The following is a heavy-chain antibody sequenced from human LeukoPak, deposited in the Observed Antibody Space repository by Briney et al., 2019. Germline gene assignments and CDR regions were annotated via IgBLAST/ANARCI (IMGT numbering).Heavy chain of an antibody. J-gene: IGHJ6*02. CDR1: GFSFDDYV. Sequence: GGSLRLSCAASGFSFDDYVMHWVRQAPGKGLEWVSGISWNSASIGYADSVKGRFTISRDNAKNFLYLQMNSLRVEDTALYYCAKDIRGATVTDYGMDVWDQGTTVTVSS. V-gene: IGHV3-9*01. CDR3: AKDIRGATVTDYGMDV. CDR2: ISWNSASI. D-gene: IGHD4-17*01.